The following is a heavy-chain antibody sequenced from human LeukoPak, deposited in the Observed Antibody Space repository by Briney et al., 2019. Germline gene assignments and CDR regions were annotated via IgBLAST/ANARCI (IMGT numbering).Heavy chain of an antibody. CDR2: ISAYNGNT. CDR1: GYTFTSYG. Sequence: ASVKVSCKASGYTFTSYGISWVRQAPGQGLEWMGWISAYNGNTNYAQKLQGRVTMTTDTSTSTAYMELRSLRSDDTAVYYGAREGGYGSSTSCSAFDPWGQGTLVTVSS. V-gene: IGHV1-18*01. J-gene: IGHJ5*02. D-gene: IGHD2-2*01. CDR3: AREGGYGSSTSCSAFDP.